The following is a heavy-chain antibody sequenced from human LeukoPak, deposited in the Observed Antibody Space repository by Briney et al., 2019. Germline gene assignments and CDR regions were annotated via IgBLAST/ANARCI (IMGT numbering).Heavy chain of an antibody. CDR3: VILYYDILTGYPNAFDI. V-gene: IGHV3-30*02. J-gene: IGHJ3*02. D-gene: IGHD3-9*01. Sequence: PGGSLRLSCAASGFTFKSYDMHWVRQAPGKGLEWVAFIRTDETSKSSKSDKSKTYYADSVKGRFTISRDNSKNTLYLQVNSLRAEDTAVYYCVILYYDILTGYPNAFDIWGQGTMVTVCS. CDR1: GFTFKSYD. CDR2: IRTDETSKSSKSDKSKT.